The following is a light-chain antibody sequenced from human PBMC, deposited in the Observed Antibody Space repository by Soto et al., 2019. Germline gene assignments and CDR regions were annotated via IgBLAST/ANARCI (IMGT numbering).Light chain of an antibody. CDR2: EVS. CDR1: SSDVGSYNL. Sequence: QSALTQPASVSGSPGQSITISCTETSSDVGSYNLVSWYQQHPGKAPKVILYEVSKAPSGISSRFSGSKSGNTAFLTISGLQAEDEADYYCAAWDDSLSGVVFGGGTKVTVL. V-gene: IGLV2-23*02. J-gene: IGLJ2*01. CDR3: AAWDDSLSGVV.